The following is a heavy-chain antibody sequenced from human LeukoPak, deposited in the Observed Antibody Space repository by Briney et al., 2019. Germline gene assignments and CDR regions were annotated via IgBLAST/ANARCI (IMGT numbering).Heavy chain of an antibody. D-gene: IGHD6-13*01. CDR2: ISSSSSYI. J-gene: IGHJ4*02. CDR1: GFTFSSYS. V-gene: IGHV3-21*01. CDR3: ARAAAGNFDY. Sequence: GGSLRLSXAASGFTFSSYSMNWVRQAPGKGLEWVSSISSSSSYIYYADSVKGRFTISRDNAKNSLYLQMNSRRAEDTAVYYCARAAAGNFDYWGQGTLVTISS.